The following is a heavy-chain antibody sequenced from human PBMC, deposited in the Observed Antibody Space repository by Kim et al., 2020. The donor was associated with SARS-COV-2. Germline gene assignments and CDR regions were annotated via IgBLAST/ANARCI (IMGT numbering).Heavy chain of an antibody. CDR3: AILKGVAV. D-gene: IGHD2-8*01. V-gene: IGHV1-46*01. CDR2: INPSGGST. Sequence: ASVKVSCKASGYTFTNYHIHWVRQAPGHGLEWMGTINPSGGSTSYAQNFRGRLTMTGDTSTSTVSMEVTSLTSEDTAVYYSAILKGVAVWGQGTTVSVSS. J-gene: IGHJ6*02. CDR1: GYTFTNYH.